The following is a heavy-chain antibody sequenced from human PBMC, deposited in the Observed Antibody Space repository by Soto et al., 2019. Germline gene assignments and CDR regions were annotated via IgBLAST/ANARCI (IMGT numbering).Heavy chain of an antibody. CDR3: AREIRNYYGMDV. CDR1: GFTFSSYS. Sequence: PGGSLRLSCAASGFTFSSYSMNWVRQAPGKGLEWVSSISTSSSYIYYADSVKGRFTISRDNAKNSLYLQMNSLRAEDTAVYYCAREIRNYYGMDVWGQGTTVTAP. D-gene: IGHD3-3*01. J-gene: IGHJ6*02. V-gene: IGHV3-21*01. CDR2: ISTSSSYI.